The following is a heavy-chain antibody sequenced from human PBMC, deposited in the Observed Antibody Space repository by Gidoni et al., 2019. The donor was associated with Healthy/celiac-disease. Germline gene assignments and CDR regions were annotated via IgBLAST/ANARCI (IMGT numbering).Heavy chain of an antibody. CDR2: IYPRGST. D-gene: IGHD6-19*01. V-gene: IGHV4-38-2*02. Sequence: QVQLQESGPGLVKPSETLALTGTVSGYSLSSGYYWGWLRQPPGKWLVWVGSIYPRGSTYYNPSPKGRVTLSAESSKNQFSPKRCSWTAPDPVVYYCSRAPNLGQWLEGGHWYFDLWVRGTLVTVSS. J-gene: IGHJ2*01. CDR1: GYSLSSGYY. CDR3: SRAPNLGQWLEGGHWYFDL.